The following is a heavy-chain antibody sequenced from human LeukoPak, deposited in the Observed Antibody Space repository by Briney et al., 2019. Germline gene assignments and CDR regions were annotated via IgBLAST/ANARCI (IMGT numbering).Heavy chain of an antibody. CDR3: IRDGGYSTRTFDY. CDR2: IRSKADGGTT. CDR1: GFTFGDYA. J-gene: IGHJ4*02. D-gene: IGHD2/OR15-2a*01. V-gene: IGHV3-49*05. Sequence: NPGGSLRLSCTASGFTFGDYAMSWFRQAPGKGLEWVGFIRSKADGGTTEYAAYVKGKFTISRDDSKSIAYLQMNSLKTEDTAVYYCIRDGGYSTRTFDYWGQGTVVTVSS.